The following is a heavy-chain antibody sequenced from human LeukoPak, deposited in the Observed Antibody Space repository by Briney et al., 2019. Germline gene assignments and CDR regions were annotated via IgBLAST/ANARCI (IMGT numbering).Heavy chain of an antibody. CDR2: INGDGRTA. CDR3: ARDDIAAGGTTDL. CDR1: GFIFSTYT. V-gene: IGHV3-64*04. D-gene: IGHD6-13*01. Sequence: GGSLRLSCSASGFIFSTYTMYWVRQTPGKGLENLSVINGDGRTAYYADSVKGRFTISRDNSRNTLYLQMNSLRAEDTAVYYCARDDIAAGGTTDLWGQGTLVTVSS. J-gene: IGHJ5*02.